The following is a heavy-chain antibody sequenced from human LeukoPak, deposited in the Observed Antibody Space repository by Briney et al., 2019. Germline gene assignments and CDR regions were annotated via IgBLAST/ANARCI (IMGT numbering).Heavy chain of an antibody. CDR1: GGSFSGYY. Sequence: SETLSLTCAVYGGSFSGYYWSWTRQPPGKGLEWIGEINHSGSTNYNPSLKSRVTISVDTSKNQFSLKLSSVTAADTAVYYCARTDFWSGYVYYWGQGTLVTVSS. V-gene: IGHV4-34*01. CDR3: ARTDFWSGYVYY. CDR2: INHSGST. J-gene: IGHJ4*02. D-gene: IGHD3-3*01.